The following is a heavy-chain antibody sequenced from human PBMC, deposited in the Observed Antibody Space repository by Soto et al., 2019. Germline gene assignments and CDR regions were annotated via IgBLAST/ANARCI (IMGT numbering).Heavy chain of an antibody. CDR2: IYYSGST. CDR3: ARYSYGKETLFDY. V-gene: IGHV4-30-4*01. J-gene: IGHJ4*02. CDR1: RGSISSGDYY. D-gene: IGHD5-18*01. Sequence: SETLSLTCTVSRGSISSGDYYWSWIRQPPGKGLEWIGYIYYSGSTYYNPSLKSRVTISVDTSKNQFSLKLSSVTAADTAVYYCARYSYGKETLFDYWGQGTLVTVSS.